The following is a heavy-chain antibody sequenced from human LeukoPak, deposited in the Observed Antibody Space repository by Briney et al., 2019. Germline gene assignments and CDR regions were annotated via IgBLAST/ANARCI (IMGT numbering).Heavy chain of an antibody. CDR1: GGTFSSYA. CDR2: IIPIFGTA. J-gene: IGHJ3*02. D-gene: IGHD2-15*01. CDR3: AIRVYCSGGSCYSIFGAFDI. V-gene: IGHV1-69*05. Sequence: ASVKVSCTASGGTFSSYAISWVRQAPGPGLEWMGGIIPIFGTANYAQKFQGRVTITTDESTSTAYMELSSLGSEDTAVYYCAIRVYCSGGSCYSIFGAFDIWGQGTMVTVSS.